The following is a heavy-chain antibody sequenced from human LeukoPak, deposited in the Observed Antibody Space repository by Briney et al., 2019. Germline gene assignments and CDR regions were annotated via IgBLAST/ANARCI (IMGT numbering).Heavy chain of an antibody. CDR3: AKYSSSWYFGVDI. J-gene: IGHJ3*02. V-gene: IGHV1-24*01. D-gene: IGHD6-13*01. CDR2: FDPEDGET. Sequence: ASVKVSCKVSGYTLTELSMHLVRQAPGKGLEWMGGFDPEDGETVYAQKFQGRVTMTEDTSTETAYMELSTLRSEDTAVYYCAKYSSSWYFGVDIWGQGTMVTVSS. CDR1: GYTLTELS.